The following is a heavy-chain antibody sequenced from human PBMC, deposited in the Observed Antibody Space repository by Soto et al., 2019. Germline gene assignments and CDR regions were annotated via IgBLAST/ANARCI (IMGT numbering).Heavy chain of an antibody. V-gene: IGHV1-69*13. J-gene: IGHJ6*02. Sequence: SVKVSCKASGGTFSSHAISWVRQAPGQGLEWMGGIIPIFGTANYAQKFQGRVTITADESTSTVYMELSSLRSEDTAVYYCARGTSQSDYYDSQAAGMDVWGQGTTVTVSS. D-gene: IGHD3-22*01. CDR3: ARGTSQSDYYDSQAAGMDV. CDR1: GGTFSSHA. CDR2: IIPIFGTA.